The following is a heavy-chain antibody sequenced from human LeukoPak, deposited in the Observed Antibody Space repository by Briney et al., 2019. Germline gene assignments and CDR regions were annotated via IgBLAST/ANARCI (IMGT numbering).Heavy chain of an antibody. Sequence: GASVKVSCKASGYTFTSYGISWVRQAPGQGLEWMGWISAYNGNTNYAQKLQGRVTMTTDTSTSTAYMELRSLRSDDTAVYYCAKDYAGGWPKRGMDVWGKGATVTVSS. CDR1: GYTFTSYG. CDR2: ISAYNGNT. D-gene: IGHD3-16*01. V-gene: IGHV1-18*01. J-gene: IGHJ6*03. CDR3: AKDYAGGWPKRGMDV.